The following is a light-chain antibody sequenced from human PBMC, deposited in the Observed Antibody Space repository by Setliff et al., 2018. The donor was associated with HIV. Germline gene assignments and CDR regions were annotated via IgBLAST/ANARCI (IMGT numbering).Light chain of an antibody. CDR3: LPYTTIRTVV. CDR2: EVK. J-gene: IGLJ1*01. CDR1: SSDVGAYDY. Sequence: QSVLTQPASVSGSPGQSIAISCGGTSSDVGAYDYVSWFQQHPGKAPKLMIYEVKKRPSGVSNRFSGSKSGNTASLTISALQAEDEADYYCLPYTTIRTVVFGTGTKVTVL. V-gene: IGLV2-14*01.